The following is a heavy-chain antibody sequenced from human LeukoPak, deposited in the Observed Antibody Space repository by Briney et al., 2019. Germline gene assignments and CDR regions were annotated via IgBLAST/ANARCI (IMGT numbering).Heavy chain of an antibody. CDR1: GGTFSSYA. CDR2: IIPIFGTA. J-gene: IGHJ4*02. CDR3: ARLIAAAGIISSDY. D-gene: IGHD6-13*01. V-gene: IGHV1-69*05. Sequence: SVKVSCKASGGTFSSYAISWVRQAPGQGLEWMGGIIPIFGTANYAQKFQGRVTMTRNTSISTAYMELSSLRSEDTAVYYCARLIAAAGIISSDYWGQGTLVTVSS.